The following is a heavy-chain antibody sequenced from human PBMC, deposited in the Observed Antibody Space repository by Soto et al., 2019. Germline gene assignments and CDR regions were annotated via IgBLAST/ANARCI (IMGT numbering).Heavy chain of an antibody. D-gene: IGHD5-12*01. CDR2: IIPLFGTA. Sequence: QVQLEQSGGEVKQPGSSVRVSCKTSGGTFSTYAINWVRQAPGQGLEWMGAIIPLFGTADYSQKFQGRVTSAADDSSSTAYMDLNSLRFDDTAVYFCASPTGTYVCGYCYFDFWGQGTLVTISS. CDR1: GGTFSTYA. CDR3: ASPTGTYVCGYCYFDF. J-gene: IGHJ4*02. V-gene: IGHV1-69*01.